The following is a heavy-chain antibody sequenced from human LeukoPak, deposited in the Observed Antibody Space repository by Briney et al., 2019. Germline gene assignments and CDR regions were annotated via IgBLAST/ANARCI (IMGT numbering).Heavy chain of an antibody. Sequence: SVKVSCKASGGTFSSYAISWVRQAPGQGLEWMGRIIPILGIANYAQKFQGRVMITADKSTRTAYMELSSLRSEDTAVYYCARFYDSSGYYYVRWFDPWGQGTLVTVSS. V-gene: IGHV1-69*04. CDR3: ARFYDSSGYYYVRWFDP. CDR1: GGTFSSYA. D-gene: IGHD3-22*01. CDR2: IIPILGIA. J-gene: IGHJ5*02.